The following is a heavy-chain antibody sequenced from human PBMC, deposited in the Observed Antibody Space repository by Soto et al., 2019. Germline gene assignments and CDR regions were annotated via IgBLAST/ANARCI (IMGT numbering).Heavy chain of an antibody. J-gene: IGHJ4*02. CDR3: SRDRCSSTSCDTDH. CDR2: FNPTGGRA. CDR1: GYHFSRYY. Sequence: QVQLVQSGAELKMPGASVKVSCKTSGYHFSRYYVHWVRQAPGKGLEWMGVFNPTGGRATYAQNFQGRVTMTSDTATATVYLEVTGLKSEDTAVYSCSRDRCSSTSCDTDHWGQGTLVTVSS. D-gene: IGHD2-2*01. V-gene: IGHV1-46*03.